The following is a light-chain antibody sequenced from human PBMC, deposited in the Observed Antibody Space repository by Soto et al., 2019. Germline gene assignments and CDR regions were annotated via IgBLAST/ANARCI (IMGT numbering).Light chain of an antibody. Sequence: QSALTQPPSASGSPGQSVTISCTGTSSDVGAYNYVSWYQQHSGKAPKLMIYEVTKRPSGVPDRFSGSKSGNTASLTVSGLQAEDEADYYCSSYAGSNNLGVFGGGTKLTVL. CDR2: EVT. J-gene: IGLJ2*01. CDR3: SSYAGSNNLGV. CDR1: SSDVGAYNY. V-gene: IGLV2-8*01.